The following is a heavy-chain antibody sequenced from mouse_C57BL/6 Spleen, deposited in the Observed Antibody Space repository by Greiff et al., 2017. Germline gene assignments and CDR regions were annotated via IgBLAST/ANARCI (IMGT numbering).Heavy chain of an antibody. Sequence: QVQLQQSGAELVRPGTSVKVSCKASGYAFTNYLIEWVKQRPGQGLEWLGVINPGSGGTNYNEKFKGKATLTADKSSSPAYMQLSSLTSEDSAVYFCARSVTTVVDYFDYWGQGTTLTVSS. D-gene: IGHD1-1*01. J-gene: IGHJ2*01. CDR3: ARSVTTVVDYFDY. V-gene: IGHV1-54*01. CDR1: GYAFTNYL. CDR2: INPGSGGT.